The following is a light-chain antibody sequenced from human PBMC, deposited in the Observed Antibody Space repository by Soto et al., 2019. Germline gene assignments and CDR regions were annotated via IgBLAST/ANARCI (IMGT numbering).Light chain of an antibody. CDR2: DAT. Sequence: DIQMTQSPSSLSASVGDRVTITCQASQDISTYLNWYQQRPGKAPKLLIYDATNLEKGVPSRFSGSGSGTDFTFTISSLQPEDLATYYCQQYDNLPSFGGGTKVEIK. J-gene: IGKJ4*01. CDR3: QQYDNLPS. V-gene: IGKV1-33*01. CDR1: QDISTY.